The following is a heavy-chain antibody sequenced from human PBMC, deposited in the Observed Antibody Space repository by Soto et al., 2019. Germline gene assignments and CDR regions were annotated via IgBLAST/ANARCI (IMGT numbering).Heavy chain of an antibody. J-gene: IGHJ4*02. D-gene: IGHD1-26*01. CDR3: ARHHVRGRTIAGAAEF. V-gene: IGHV4-34*01. Sequence: QVQLQQWGAGLLKPSETLSLTCAVYGGSLSGYYWTWIRQPPGKAREWIGEINYSGNTNYNPSLKSRVTISVDTSKNQLFLNLSSVTAADTAMYYCARHHVRGRTIAGAAEFWGQGTLVTVSS. CDR1: GGSLSGYY. CDR2: INYSGNT.